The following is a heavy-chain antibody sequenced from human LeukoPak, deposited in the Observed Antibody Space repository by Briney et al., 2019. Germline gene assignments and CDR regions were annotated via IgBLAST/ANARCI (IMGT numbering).Heavy chain of an antibody. D-gene: IGHD1-26*01. V-gene: IGHV3-23*01. CDR1: GFTFSSYA. CDR3: AKEGGLVGYKQYYFDY. CDR2: ISGSGGST. Sequence: PGGSLRLSCAASGFTFSSYAMSWVRQAPGKGLEWVSAISGSGGSTYYADSVKGRFTISRDNSKNTLYLQMNSLRAEDTAVYYCAKEGGLVGYKQYYFDYWGQGTLVTVSS. J-gene: IGHJ4*02.